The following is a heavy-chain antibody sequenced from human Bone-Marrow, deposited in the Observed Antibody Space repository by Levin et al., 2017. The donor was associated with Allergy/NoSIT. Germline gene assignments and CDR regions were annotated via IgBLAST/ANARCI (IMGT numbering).Heavy chain of an antibody. CDR3: ARDSSAGFSSSWTDY. V-gene: IGHV3-21*01. D-gene: IGHD6-13*01. CDR2: VSGSSTFI. J-gene: IGHJ4*02. Sequence: LSLTCAASGFTFSNPNMHWVRQAPGKGLEWVSSVSGSSTFIYYADSVKGRFTISRDNANDSLYLQMDSLRVEDTALYFCARDSSAGFSSSWTDYWGQGSLVTVSS. CDR1: GFTFSNPN.